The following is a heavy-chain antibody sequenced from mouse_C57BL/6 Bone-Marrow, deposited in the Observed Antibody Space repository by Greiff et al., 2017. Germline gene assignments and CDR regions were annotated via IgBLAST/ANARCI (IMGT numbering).Heavy chain of an antibody. CDR3: TTYITTVVARYAMDY. Sequence: DVQLQESGAELVRPGASVKLSCTASGFNIKDDYMHWVKQRPEQGLEWIGWIDPENGDTEYASKFQGKATITADTSSNTAYLQLSSLTSEDTAVYYCTTYITTVVARYAMDYWGQGTSVTVSS. CDR1: GFNIKDDY. D-gene: IGHD1-1*01. CDR2: IDPENGDT. J-gene: IGHJ4*01. V-gene: IGHV14-4*01.